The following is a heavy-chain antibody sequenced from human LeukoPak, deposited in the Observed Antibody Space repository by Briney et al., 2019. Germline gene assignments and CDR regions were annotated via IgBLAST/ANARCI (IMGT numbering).Heavy chain of an antibody. CDR3: ARGGSRDGYNYDY. CDR2: IIPIFGIA. V-gene: IGHV1-69*04. J-gene: IGHJ4*02. D-gene: IGHD5-24*01. CDR1: GGTFSSYA. Sequence: SVKVSCKASGGTFSSYAISWVRQAPGQGLEWMGRIIPIFGIANYAQKFQGRVTITADKSTSTAYMELSSLRSEDTAVYYCARGGSRDGYNYDYWGQGTLVTISS.